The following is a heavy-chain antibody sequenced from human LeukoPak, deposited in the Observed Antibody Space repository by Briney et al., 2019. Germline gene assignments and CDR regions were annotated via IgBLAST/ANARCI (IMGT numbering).Heavy chain of an antibody. CDR1: GGTFSSYA. V-gene: IGHV1-69*04. CDR3: ARDHITMVRGAIHAFDY. J-gene: IGHJ4*02. Sequence: SVKVSCKASGGTFSSYAISWVRQTPGQGLEWVGRIIPILGIANNAQKFQGRVTITADKSTSTAYMELSSLRSEDTAVYYCARDHITMVRGAIHAFDYWGQGTLVTVSS. CDR2: IIPILGIA. D-gene: IGHD3-10*01.